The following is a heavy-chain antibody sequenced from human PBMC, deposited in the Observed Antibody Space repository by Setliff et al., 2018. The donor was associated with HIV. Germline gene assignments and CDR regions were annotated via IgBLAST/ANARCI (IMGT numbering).Heavy chain of an antibody. CDR1: GGSFSSGSYS. CDR2: IYHSGST. D-gene: IGHD3-16*01. CDR3: VRGPYDYVWGSYCPNYFDY. Sequence: SETLSLTCAVSGGSFSSGSYSWSWIRQPPGKGLEWIGYIYHSGSTYSNPSLKSRVTISVDESKNQFSLKLSSVTAADTAVYYCVRGPYDYVWGSYCPNYFDYWGQGTLVTVSS. J-gene: IGHJ4*02. V-gene: IGHV4-30-2*01.